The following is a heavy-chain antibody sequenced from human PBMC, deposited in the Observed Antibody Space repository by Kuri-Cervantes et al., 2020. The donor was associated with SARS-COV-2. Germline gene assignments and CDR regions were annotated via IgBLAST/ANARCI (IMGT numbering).Heavy chain of an antibody. CDR2: ISSSSSYI. CDR3: ARGGSSGWYYFDY. J-gene: IGHJ4*02. Sequence: GGSLRLSCAASGVTFSSYSMNWVRQAPGKGLEWVSSISSSSSYIYYADSVKGRFTISRDNAKNSLYLQMNSLRAEDTAVYYCARGGSSGWYYFDYWGQGTLVTVSS. D-gene: IGHD6-19*01. CDR1: GVTFSSYS. V-gene: IGHV3-21*01.